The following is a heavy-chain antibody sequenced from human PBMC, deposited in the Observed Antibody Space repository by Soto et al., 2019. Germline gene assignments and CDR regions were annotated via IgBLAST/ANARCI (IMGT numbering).Heavy chain of an antibody. CDR1: GYTFTGYY. CDR2: INPNSGGT. Sequence: KVSCKASGYTFTGYYMHWVRQAPGQGLEWMGWINPNSGGTNYAQKFQGWVTMTRDTSISTAYMELSRLRSDDTAVYYCARDPVVPAAYYYYYYGMDVWGQGTTVTVSS. V-gene: IGHV1-2*04. J-gene: IGHJ6*02. D-gene: IGHD2-2*01. CDR3: ARDPVVPAAYYYYYYGMDV.